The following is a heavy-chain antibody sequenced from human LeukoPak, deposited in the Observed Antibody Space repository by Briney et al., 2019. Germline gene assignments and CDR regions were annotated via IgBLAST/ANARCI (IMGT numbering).Heavy chain of an antibody. V-gene: IGHV4-39*07. J-gene: IGHJ3*02. CDR1: GGSISTSNYY. Sequence: SETVSLTCTVSGGSISTSNYYWGWIRQPPGKGLEWIGEINHSGSTNYNPSLKSRVTISVDTSKNQFSLKLSSVSAADTAVYYCARREYRLLWFGRAFDIWGQGTMVTVSS. D-gene: IGHD3-10*01. CDR2: INHSGST. CDR3: ARREYRLLWFGRAFDI.